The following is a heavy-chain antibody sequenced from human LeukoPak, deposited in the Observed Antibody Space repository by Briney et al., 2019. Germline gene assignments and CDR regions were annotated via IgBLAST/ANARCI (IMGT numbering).Heavy chain of an antibody. CDR3: ARGITLIRGLIITWFDP. D-gene: IGHD3-10*01. CDR2: MNPNSGNT. Sequence: ASVKVSCKAFGYTFTSYDIYWVRQATGQGLEWMGWMNPNSGNTGYAQKFQGRVTMTTNTSISTAYMELSSLRSEDTAVYYCARGITLIRGLIITWFDPWGPGTLVAVSS. V-gene: IGHV1-8*01. CDR1: GYTFTSYD. J-gene: IGHJ5*02.